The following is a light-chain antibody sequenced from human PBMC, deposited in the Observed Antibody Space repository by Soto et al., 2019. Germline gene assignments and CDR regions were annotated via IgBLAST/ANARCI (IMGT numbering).Light chain of an antibody. V-gene: IGKV3-11*01. CDR1: QSVRGSY. J-gene: IGKJ1*01. CDR2: DAS. CDR3: QQRSNWPPT. Sequence: ELVLAQSPGTLSLSRGERVALSCRASQSVRGSYLAWYQQKPGQAPRLLIYDASNRATGIPARFSGSGSGTDFTLTISSLEPEDFAVYYCQQRSNWPPTFGQGTKVDI.